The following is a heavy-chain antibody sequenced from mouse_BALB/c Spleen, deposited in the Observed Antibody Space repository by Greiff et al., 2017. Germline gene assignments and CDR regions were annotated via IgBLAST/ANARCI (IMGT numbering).Heavy chain of an antibody. CDR3: ARADGYPWFAY. J-gene: IGHJ3*01. Sequence: QVQLQQSGPGLVAPSQSLSITCTVSGFSLTGYGVNWVRQPPGKGLEWLGMIWGDGSTDYNSALKSRLSISKDNSKSQVFLKMNSLQTDDTARYYCARADGYPWFAYWGQGTLVTVSA. CDR2: IWGDGST. CDR1: GFSLTGYG. D-gene: IGHD2-3*01. V-gene: IGHV2-6-7*01.